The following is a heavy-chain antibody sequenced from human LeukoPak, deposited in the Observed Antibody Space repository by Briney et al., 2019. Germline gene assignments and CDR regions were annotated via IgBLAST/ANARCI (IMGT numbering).Heavy chain of an antibody. CDR1: GGSISSHY. CDR3: ARFKYDFWSGSRSYYFYGMNV. J-gene: IGHJ6*02. D-gene: IGHD3-3*01. Sequence: PSETLSLTCTVSGGSISSHYWSWIRQPPGKGLEWIGYIYYSGSTTYTPSLKSRVTISSDTSKNQFSLKLSSVTAADTAVYYCARFKYDFWSGSRSYYFYGMNVWGQGTTVTVSS. V-gene: IGHV4-59*08. CDR2: IYYSGST.